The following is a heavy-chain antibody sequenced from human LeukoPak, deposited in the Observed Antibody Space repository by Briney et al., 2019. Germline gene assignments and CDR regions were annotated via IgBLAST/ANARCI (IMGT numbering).Heavy chain of an antibody. CDR1: GYSFTSYW. D-gene: IGHD2-2*01. Sequence: GESLQISCKGSGYSFTSYWIGWVRQMPGKGLEWMGIIYPGDSDTRYSPSFQGQVTISADKSISTAYLQWSSLKASDTAVYYCGRHLDRSTSWAPDYWGQGTLVTVSS. V-gene: IGHV5-51*01. CDR3: GRHLDRSTSWAPDY. J-gene: IGHJ4*02. CDR2: IYPGDSDT.